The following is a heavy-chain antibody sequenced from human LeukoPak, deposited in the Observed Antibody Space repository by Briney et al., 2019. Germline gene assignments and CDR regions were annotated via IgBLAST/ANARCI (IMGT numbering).Heavy chain of an antibody. Sequence: SETLSLTCAVSGGSFSGHYWNWIRQPPGKGLEWIGEINHGGSTNYNPSLKSRVTISVDTSQNQFSLRLSSVTAADTAVYYCARDSMITFGGTHYMDVWGKGTTVTVSS. V-gene: IGHV4-34*01. D-gene: IGHD3-16*01. CDR1: GGSFSGHY. J-gene: IGHJ6*03. CDR3: ARDSMITFGGTHYMDV. CDR2: INHGGST.